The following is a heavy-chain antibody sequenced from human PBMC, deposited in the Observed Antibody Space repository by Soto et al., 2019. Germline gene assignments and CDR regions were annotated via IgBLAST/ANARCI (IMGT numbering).Heavy chain of an antibody. CDR1: GGIFSSYA. J-gene: IGHJ6*02. Sequence: ASVKVSCKASGGIFSSYAISWGRQAPGQGLEWMGGIIPIFGTANYAQKFQGRVTITADESTSTAYMELSSLRSEDTAVYYCARDSGAVFVVYYYGMDVWGQGTTVTVSS. V-gene: IGHV1-69*13. CDR2: IIPIFGTA. CDR3: ARDSGAVFVVYYYGMDV. D-gene: IGHD3-3*01.